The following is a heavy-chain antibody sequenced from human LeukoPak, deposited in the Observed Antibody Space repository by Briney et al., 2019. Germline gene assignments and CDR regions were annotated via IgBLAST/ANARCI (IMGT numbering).Heavy chain of an antibody. Sequence: SVKVSCKASGGTFSSYAISWVRQAPGQGLEWMGRIIPIFGTANYAQKFQGRVTITADKSTSTAYMGLSSLRSEDTAVYYCATYYYDSSEEYFQHWGQGTLVTLSS. CDR2: IIPIFGTA. J-gene: IGHJ1*01. CDR3: ATYYYDSSEEYFQH. CDR1: GGTFSSYA. D-gene: IGHD3-22*01. V-gene: IGHV1-69*06.